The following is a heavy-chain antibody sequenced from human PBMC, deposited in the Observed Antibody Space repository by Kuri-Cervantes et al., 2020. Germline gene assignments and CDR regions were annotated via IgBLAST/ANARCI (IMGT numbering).Heavy chain of an antibody. CDR1: GGSISSYY. CDR3: ARGRSSWYSSRPTTWYYYYGMDV. CDR2: IYYSGNT. D-gene: IGHD6-13*01. V-gene: IGHV4-39*07. J-gene: IGHJ6*02. Sequence: ESLKISCTVSGGSISSYYWSWIRQPPGKGLEWIGSIYYSGNTYYNPPLKSRVTISVDTSKNQFSLKLSSVTAADTAVYYCARGRSSWYSSRPTTWYYYYGMDVWGQGTTVTVSS.